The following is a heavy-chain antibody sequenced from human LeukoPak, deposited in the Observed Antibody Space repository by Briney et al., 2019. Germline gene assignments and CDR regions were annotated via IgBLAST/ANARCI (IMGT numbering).Heavy chain of an antibody. CDR3: ARQDGSGSYYNGDY. Sequence: GESLKISCRGSGYSFTSYWISWVRQMPGKGLEWMGRIDPSGSYTNYSPSFQGHVTISADKSISTAYLQWSSLKASDTAMYYCARQDGSGSYYNGDYWGQGTLVTVSS. J-gene: IGHJ4*02. V-gene: IGHV5-10-1*01. CDR2: IDPSGSYT. D-gene: IGHD3-10*01. CDR1: GYSFTSYW.